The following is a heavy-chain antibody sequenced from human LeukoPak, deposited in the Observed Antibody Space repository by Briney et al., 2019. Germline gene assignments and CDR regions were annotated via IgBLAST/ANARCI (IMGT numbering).Heavy chain of an antibody. D-gene: IGHD6-13*01. CDR3: ARDGAAAHVVSHYYYYMDV. V-gene: IGHV3-21*01. CDR2: ISSSCSYI. CDR1: GFTFSNYG. Sequence: PGGSLRLSCAASGFTFSNYGMNWVRQAPGKGLEWVSSISSSCSYIYYADSVKGRFTISRDNAKNSLYLQMNSLRAEDTAVYYCARDGAAAHVVSHYYYYMDVWGKGTTVTVSS. J-gene: IGHJ6*03.